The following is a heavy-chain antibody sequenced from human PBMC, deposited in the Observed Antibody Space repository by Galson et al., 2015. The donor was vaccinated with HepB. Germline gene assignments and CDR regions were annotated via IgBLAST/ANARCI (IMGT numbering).Heavy chain of an antibody. D-gene: IGHD3-22*01. V-gene: IGHV5-51*01. CDR3: VRLRFDGFESSGVFDY. CDR2: TCPLDSDT. J-gene: IGHJ4*02. CDR1: GYNFGTYW. Sequence: QSGAEVKKPGESLKISCQGSGYNFGTYWTGWVRQLPGKGLEWMGVTCPLDSDTRYNPSFQGQVIISADKSISTAHLQWSTLKASDTAIYYCVRLRFDGFESSGVFDYWGQGTLVTVSS.